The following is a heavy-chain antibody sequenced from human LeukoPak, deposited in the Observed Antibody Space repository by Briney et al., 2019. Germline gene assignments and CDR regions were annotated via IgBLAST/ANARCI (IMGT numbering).Heavy chain of an antibody. CDR2: IYYSGST. J-gene: IGHJ3*02. CDR1: GGSISSSSYY. D-gene: IGHD6-6*01. Sequence: SETLSLTCTVSGGSISSSSYYWGWIRQPPGKGLEWIGSIYYSGSTYYNPSLKSRVTISVDTSKNQFSLKLSSVTAADTAVYYCAREKPRRAFDIWGQGTMVTVSS. V-gene: IGHV4-39*07. CDR3: AREKPRRAFDI.